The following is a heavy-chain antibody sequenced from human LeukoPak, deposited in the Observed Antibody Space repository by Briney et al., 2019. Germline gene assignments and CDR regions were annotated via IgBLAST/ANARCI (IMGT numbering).Heavy chain of an antibody. J-gene: IGHJ3*02. CDR2: IWSNGINK. CDR3: VKESGPFGAFDI. V-gene: IGHV3-30*02. CDR1: GFTFSSSA. D-gene: IGHD3-10*01. Sequence: GGLLRLSCAASGFTFSSSAMSWVREAPGKGVEWVAVIWSNGINKYYADSVRGRFTISRDNSKNTLDLQMSSLRPEDTTIYYCVKESGPFGAFDIWGQGTMVTVSS.